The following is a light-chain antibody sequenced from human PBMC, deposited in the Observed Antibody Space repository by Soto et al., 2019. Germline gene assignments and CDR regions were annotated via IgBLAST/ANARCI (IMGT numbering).Light chain of an antibody. CDR2: DAS. Sequence: EIVLTQSPATLSLSPGERATLSCRASQDISSYLAWYQQKPGQAPRVLIYDASNRATGIPGRFSGSGSGTDFTLTIGSLEPDDFAVYYCQQRSNWPLTFGGGTKVDIK. CDR1: QDISSY. CDR3: QQRSNWPLT. J-gene: IGKJ4*01. V-gene: IGKV3-11*01.